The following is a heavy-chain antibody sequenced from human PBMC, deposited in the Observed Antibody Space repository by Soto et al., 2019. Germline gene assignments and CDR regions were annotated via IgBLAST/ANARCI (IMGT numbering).Heavy chain of an antibody. D-gene: IGHD2-2*01. CDR1: CGSIRSSSYY. V-gene: IGHV4-39*01. Sequence: QLQLQESGPGLVKPSETLSRTCTVSCGSIRSSSYYWGWIRQPPGKGLEWIGNIYYSGRTYYNPSNMTRVTITIDGSNKQCSQTLITVTAADKAVYYSERRRSTHCFDQSGNGTLSTV. CDR2: IYYSGRT. CDR3: ERRRSTHCFDQ. J-gene: IGHJ5*02.